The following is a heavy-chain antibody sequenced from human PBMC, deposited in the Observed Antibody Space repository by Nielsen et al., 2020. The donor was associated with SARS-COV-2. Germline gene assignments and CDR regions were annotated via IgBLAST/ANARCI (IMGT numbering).Heavy chain of an antibody. D-gene: IGHD1-26*01. CDR2: INAGTGNT. J-gene: IGHJ6*03. CDR3: ARLGGSEGREVYYYYYYMDV. CDR1: GYTFTTYA. Sequence: ASVKVSCKASGYTFTTYAMYWVRQAPGQRLEWMGWINAGTGNTKYSQNFQGRVTITRDTSATTAYMELSSLRFEDTAVYYCARLGGSEGREVYYYYYYMDVWGKGTTVTVSS. V-gene: IGHV1-3*01.